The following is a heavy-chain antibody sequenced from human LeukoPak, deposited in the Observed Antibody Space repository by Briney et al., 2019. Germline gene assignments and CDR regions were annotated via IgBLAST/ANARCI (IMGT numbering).Heavy chain of an antibody. Sequence: KASETLSLTCTVSGGSISSYYWRWIRHPPGKGLEWIGYIYYSGSTNYNPSHKSRVTISVDTPKNQFSLKLSSVTAADTAVYYCARERAGTTPQGTMDAFDIWGQGTMVTVSS. J-gene: IGHJ3*02. CDR2: IYYSGST. V-gene: IGHV4-59*01. D-gene: IGHD1-1*01. CDR1: GGSISSYY. CDR3: ARERAGTTPQGTMDAFDI.